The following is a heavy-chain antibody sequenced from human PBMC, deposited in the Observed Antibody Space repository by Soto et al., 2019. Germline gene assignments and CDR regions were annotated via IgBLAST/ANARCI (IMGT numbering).Heavy chain of an antibody. V-gene: IGHV4-34*01. Sequence: SSETLSLTCAVYGGYFSGYYWSWIRQPPGKGLEWIGEINHSGSTNYNPSLKSRVTISVDTSKNQFSLKLSSVTAADTAVYYCARGRSGSYYYYYGMDVWGQGTTVTVSS. CDR1: GGYFSGYY. CDR3: ARGRSGSYYYYYGMDV. CDR2: INHSGST. J-gene: IGHJ6*02. D-gene: IGHD1-26*01.